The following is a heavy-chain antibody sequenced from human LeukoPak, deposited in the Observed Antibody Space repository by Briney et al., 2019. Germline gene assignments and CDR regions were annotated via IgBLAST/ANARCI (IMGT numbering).Heavy chain of an antibody. D-gene: IGHD4-11*01. Sequence: PVGSLRLSCAASGFTFSSYEMNWVRQAPGKGLEWVSYISSSGSNIYYADSVKGRFTISRDNAKNSLYLQMNSLRAEDTAVYYCASLYNNYAVDYWGQGTLVTVSS. CDR1: GFTFSSYE. CDR3: ASLYNNYAVDY. V-gene: IGHV3-48*03. CDR2: ISSSGSNI. J-gene: IGHJ4*02.